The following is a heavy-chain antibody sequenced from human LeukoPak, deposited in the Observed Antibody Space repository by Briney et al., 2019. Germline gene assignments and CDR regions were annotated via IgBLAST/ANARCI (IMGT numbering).Heavy chain of an antibody. J-gene: IGHJ5*02. CDR3: ARQGPSPALNWWFDP. Sequence: SETLSLTCTVSGGSINSNSYYCGWIRQPPGKGLEWIGSIYYSGSTYYNPSLKSRVTISVDTSKNQFSLRLSSVTAPDTSVYYCARQGPSPALNWWFDPWGRGTLVTVSS. D-gene: IGHD1-1*01. V-gene: IGHV4-39*01. CDR1: GGSINSNSYY. CDR2: IYYSGST.